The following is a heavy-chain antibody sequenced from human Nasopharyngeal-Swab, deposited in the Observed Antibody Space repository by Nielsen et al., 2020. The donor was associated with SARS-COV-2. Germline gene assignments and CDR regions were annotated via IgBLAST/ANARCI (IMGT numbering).Heavy chain of an antibody. CDR1: GDSISTGRYS. V-gene: IGHV4-39*01. J-gene: IGHJ5*02. Sequence: SETLSLTCAVSGDSISTGRYSWDWIRQPPGKGLEWIGRIYYSGTTYYNPSLKSRVTISVDTSKNQFSLKLNSATAADTAVYYCARWSSRYNWLDPWGQGTQVIVSS. D-gene: IGHD6-19*01. CDR2: IYYSGTT. CDR3: ARWSSRYNWLDP.